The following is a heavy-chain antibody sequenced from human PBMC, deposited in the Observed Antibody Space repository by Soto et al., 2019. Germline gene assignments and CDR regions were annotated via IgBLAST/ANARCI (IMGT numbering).Heavy chain of an antibody. V-gene: IGHV1-2*02. CDR2: FNPNSGDT. J-gene: IGHJ4*02. CDR1: GYTFTAYS. D-gene: IGHD6-19*01. Sequence: ASVKVSCKASGYTFTAYSMHWVRQAPGQGLEWIGWFNPNSGDTVYAEKFQGRVTLTRDTSISTAYMELSSLRSDDTALYYCATEASAVPALDYWGQGTLVTVSS. CDR3: ATEASAVPALDY.